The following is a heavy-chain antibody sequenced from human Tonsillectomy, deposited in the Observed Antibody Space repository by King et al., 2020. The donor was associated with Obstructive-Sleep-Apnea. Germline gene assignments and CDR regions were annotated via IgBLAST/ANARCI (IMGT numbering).Heavy chain of an antibody. Sequence: VQLVESGGGVVQPGRSVRLSCAASGFTFSNYAMHWVRQAPGKGLVWVAVISYDGSIQLYADSVKGRFTISRNNSQDTLYLQMNSLRGEDTAVYYCANTGDKPGIEVEDYWGQGIQVTVSS. CDR1: GFTFSNYA. CDR3: ANTGDKPGIEVEDY. V-gene: IGHV3-30-3*01. J-gene: IGHJ4*02. CDR2: ISYDGSIQ. D-gene: IGHD6-19*01.